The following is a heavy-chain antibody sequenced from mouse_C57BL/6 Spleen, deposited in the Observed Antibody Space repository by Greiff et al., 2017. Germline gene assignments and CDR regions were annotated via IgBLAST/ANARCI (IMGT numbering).Heavy chain of an antibody. Sequence: LQLQESGPGLVQPSQSLSITCTVSGFSLPSYGVHWVRPSPGKGLAWLGVIWRGGSTDYNAAFMSRLSITQDNSKSQVFFKMNSLQADDTAIYYCASNDYGDAMDYWGQGTSVTVSS. V-gene: IGHV2-5*01. CDR2: IWRGGST. CDR1: GFSLPSYG. CDR3: ASNDYGDAMDY. D-gene: IGHD2-4*01. J-gene: IGHJ4*01.